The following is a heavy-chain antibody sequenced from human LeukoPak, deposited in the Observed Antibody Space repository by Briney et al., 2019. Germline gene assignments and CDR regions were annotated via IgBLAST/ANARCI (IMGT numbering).Heavy chain of an antibody. Sequence: GGSLRLSCAASGFTFSSYWMSWVRQAPGKGLEWVANIKQDGSEKYYVDSVKGRFTISRDNAKNSLYLQMNSLGAEDTAVYYCARLAGDRDYYYYGMDVWGQGTTVTVSS. V-gene: IGHV3-7*01. CDR3: ARLAGDRDYYYYGMDV. D-gene: IGHD2-21*01. CDR2: IKQDGSEK. CDR1: GFTFSSYW. J-gene: IGHJ6*02.